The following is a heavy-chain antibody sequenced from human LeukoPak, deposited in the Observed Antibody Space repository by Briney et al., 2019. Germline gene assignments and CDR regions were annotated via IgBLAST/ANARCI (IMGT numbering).Heavy chain of an antibody. D-gene: IGHD6-13*01. V-gene: IGHV1-46*01. CDR3: ARDVGRSWSRSYYYYYYYMDV. J-gene: IGHJ6*03. Sequence: ASVKVSCKASGYTFTSYYMHWVRQAPGQGLEWMGIINPSGGSTSYAQKFQGRVTITADKSTSTAYMELSSLRSEDTAVYYCARDVGRSWSRSYYYYYYYMDVWGKGTTVTVSS. CDR2: INPSGGST. CDR1: GYTFTSYY.